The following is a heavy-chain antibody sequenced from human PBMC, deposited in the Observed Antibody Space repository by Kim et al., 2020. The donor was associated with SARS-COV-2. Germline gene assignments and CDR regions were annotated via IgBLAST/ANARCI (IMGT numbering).Heavy chain of an antibody. Sequence: SETLSLTCTVSGGSISSSSYYWGWIRQPPGKGLEWIGSIYYSGSTYYNPSLKSRVTISVDTSKNQFSLKLSSVTAADTAVYYCASYCGGDCSSQTIFDYWGQGTLVTVSS. CDR2: IYYSGST. CDR3: ASYCGGDCSSQTIFDY. V-gene: IGHV4-39*01. CDR1: GGSISSSSYY. J-gene: IGHJ4*02. D-gene: IGHD2-21*02.